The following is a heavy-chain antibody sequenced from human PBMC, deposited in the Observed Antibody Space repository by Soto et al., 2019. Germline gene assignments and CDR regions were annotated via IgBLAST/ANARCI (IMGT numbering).Heavy chain of an antibody. J-gene: IGHJ6*02. D-gene: IGHD3-3*01. CDR1: GFTFSSYG. V-gene: IGHV3-33*01. Sequence: PGGSLRLSCAASGFTFSSYGMHWVRQAPGKGLEWVAVIWYDGSNKYYADSVKGRFTISRDNSKNTLYLQMNSLRAEDTAVYYCASDSYDFWSGSGSGMDVWGQGTTVTVSS. CDR3: ASDSYDFWSGSGSGMDV. CDR2: IWYDGSNK.